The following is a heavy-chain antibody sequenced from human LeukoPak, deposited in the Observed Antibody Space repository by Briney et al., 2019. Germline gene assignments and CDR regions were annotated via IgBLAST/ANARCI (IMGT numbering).Heavy chain of an antibody. J-gene: IGHJ4*02. D-gene: IGHD6-25*01. Sequence: GGSLRLSCAASGFIVSSNFMTWFRQAPGKGLEWVSVIYSGGSTDYADSVKGRLTISRDNSKDTLYLQMNSLRAEDTAVYYCARGSSGAWSYYFDYWGQGTLVIVSS. CDR3: ARGSSGAWSYYFDY. V-gene: IGHV3-53*01. CDR1: GFIVSSNF. CDR2: IYSGGST.